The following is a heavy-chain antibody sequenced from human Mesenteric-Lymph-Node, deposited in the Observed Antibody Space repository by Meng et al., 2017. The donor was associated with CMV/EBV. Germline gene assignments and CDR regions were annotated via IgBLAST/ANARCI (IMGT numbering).Heavy chain of an antibody. V-gene: IGHV4-4*02. J-gene: IGHJ6*02. CDR1: GGSISSSNW. CDR3: ARYSFDIVVVPAAADDYYYYGMDV. Sequence: GSLRLSCAVSGGSISSSNWWSWVRQPPGKGLEWIGEIYHSGSTNYNPSLKSRVTISVDKSKNQFSLKLSSVTAADTAVYYCARYSFDIVVVPAAADDYYYYGMDVWGQGTTVTVSS. D-gene: IGHD2-2*01. CDR2: IYHSGST.